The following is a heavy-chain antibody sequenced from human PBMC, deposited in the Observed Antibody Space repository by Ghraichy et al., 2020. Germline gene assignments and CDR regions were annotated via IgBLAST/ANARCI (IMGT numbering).Heavy chain of an antibody. J-gene: IGHJ5*01. Sequence: GGSLRLSCAASGFSFSDYAMHWVRQAPGKGLEWVSLITWDGGTTHYTDSVKGRFTISRDNNKKSVYLHMKSLKAEDTAVYYCATSFAGATRDSWGQGTLVTVSS. V-gene: IGHV3-43D*04. CDR2: ITWDGGTT. CDR3: ATSFAGATRDS. CDR1: GFSFSDYA. D-gene: IGHD3-16*01.